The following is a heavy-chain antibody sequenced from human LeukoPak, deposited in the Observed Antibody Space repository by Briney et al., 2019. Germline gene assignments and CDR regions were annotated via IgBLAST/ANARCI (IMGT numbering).Heavy chain of an antibody. J-gene: IGHJ4*02. CDR1: GFTFSSYW. V-gene: IGHV3-7*01. D-gene: IGHD3-22*01. CDR2: IKQDGSEK. CDR3: ARGRMYYYDSSGYWGVYFDY. Sequence: GGSLRLSCAASGFTFSSYWMSWVRQAPGKGLEWVANIKQDGSEKYYVDSVKGRFTISKDNAKNSLYLQMNSLRAEDTAVYYCARGRMYYYDSSGYWGVYFDYWGQGTLVTVSS.